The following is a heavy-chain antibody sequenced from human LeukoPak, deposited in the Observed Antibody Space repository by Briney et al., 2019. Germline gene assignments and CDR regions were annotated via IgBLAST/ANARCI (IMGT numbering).Heavy chain of an antibody. CDR2: MYNSGSN. CDR1: SDSISSYY. V-gene: IGHV4-59*01. CDR3: AREGTSALEWFGP. J-gene: IGHJ5*02. D-gene: IGHD3-3*01. Sequence: SETQSLTCTVASDSISSYYWSWIRQPPGKGLEWIRYMYNSGSNKYNTSPKSRVTLSQNTPKNQFSLKVNSVTAADTAVYYCAREGTSALEWFGPWGQGTLVTVSS.